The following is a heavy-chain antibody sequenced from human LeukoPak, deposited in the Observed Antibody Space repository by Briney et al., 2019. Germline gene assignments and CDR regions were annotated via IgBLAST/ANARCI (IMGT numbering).Heavy chain of an antibody. Sequence: GGSLRLSCAASGFTFSSYAMSWVRQAPGKGLEWVSGISSTGVNSYHADSVKGRFTISRDNSKNTLHLQMNSLRAEDTAIYYCAKKTSEYGDASPPDSWGQGTLVTVSS. V-gene: IGHV3-23*01. CDR3: AKKTSEYGDASPPDS. J-gene: IGHJ4*02. CDR2: ISSTGVNS. D-gene: IGHD4-17*01. CDR1: GFTFSSYA.